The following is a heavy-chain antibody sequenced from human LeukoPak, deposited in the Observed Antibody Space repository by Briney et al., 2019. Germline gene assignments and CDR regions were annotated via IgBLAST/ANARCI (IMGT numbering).Heavy chain of an antibody. J-gene: IGHJ4*02. D-gene: IGHD3-22*01. Sequence: QPGGSLRLSCAASGFTFSTYGMHWVRQAPGKGLEGVAFIRYDGSNKYYADSVKGRFTISRDNSKNTLYLQMNSLRAEDTAVYYCAKDRSGYPFDYWGQGTLVTVSS. V-gene: IGHV3-30*02. CDR1: GFTFSTYG. CDR2: IRYDGSNK. CDR3: AKDRSGYPFDY.